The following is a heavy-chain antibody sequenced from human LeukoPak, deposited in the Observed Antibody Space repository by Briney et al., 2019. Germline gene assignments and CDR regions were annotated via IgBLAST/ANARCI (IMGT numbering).Heavy chain of an antibody. CDR1: GFTFSSYS. V-gene: IGHV3-21*01. CDR3: ARDSDFDAFDI. J-gene: IGHJ3*02. CDR2: ISSSSSYI. D-gene: IGHD2-21*02. Sequence: PGGSLRLSCAASGFTFSSYSMNWVRQAPGKGLEWVSSISSSSSYIYYADSVEGRFTISRDNAKNSLYLQMNSLRAEDTAVYYCARDSDFDAFDIWGQGTMVTVSS.